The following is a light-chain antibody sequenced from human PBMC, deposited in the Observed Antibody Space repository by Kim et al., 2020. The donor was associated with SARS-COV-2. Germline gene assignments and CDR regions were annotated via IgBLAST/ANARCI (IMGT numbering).Light chain of an antibody. Sequence: APGKTAGITGEGKNIGSQGVTGYQRKQGQAPVLVIYYYSDRHSGIPEQFSGSNSGNTATLTISRVEAGDEADYYCQVWDSSSDHVVFGGGTKLTVL. CDR1: NIGSQG. CDR3: QVWDSSSDHVV. J-gene: IGLJ2*01. V-gene: IGLV3-21*04. CDR2: YYS.